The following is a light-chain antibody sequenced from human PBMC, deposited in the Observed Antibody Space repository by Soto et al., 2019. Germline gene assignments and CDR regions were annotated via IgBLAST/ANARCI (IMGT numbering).Light chain of an antibody. V-gene: IGLV2-14*01. CDR1: SSDVGGYNY. CDR2: DVS. CDR3: SSYTSSSTLGV. Sequence: QSALTQPASVSGSPGQSITISCTGTSSDVGGYNYVSWYQQHPGKAPKLMIYDVSNRPSGVSNRFSGSKSGNTASLTISGGQAEDEADYYCSSYTSSSTLGVFGTGTKLTVL. J-gene: IGLJ1*01.